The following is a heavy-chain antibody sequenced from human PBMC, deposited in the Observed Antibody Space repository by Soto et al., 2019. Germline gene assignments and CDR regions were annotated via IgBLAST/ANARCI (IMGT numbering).Heavy chain of an antibody. CDR3: AREMRSITIFGVVIRAPSYYYGMDV. CDR2: IWYEGSNK. D-gene: IGHD3-3*01. V-gene: IGHV3-33*01. Sequence: QVQLVESGGGVVQPGRSLRLSCAASGFTFSSYGMHWVRQAPGKGLEWVAVIWYEGSNKYYADSVKGRFTISRDNSKKMLYLQMKSQRAEDTAVYYCAREMRSITIFGVVIRAPSYYYGMDVWGQGTSVTGSS. CDR1: GFTFSSYG. J-gene: IGHJ6*02.